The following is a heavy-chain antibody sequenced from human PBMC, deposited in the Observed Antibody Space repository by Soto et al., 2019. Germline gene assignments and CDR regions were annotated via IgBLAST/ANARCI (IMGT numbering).Heavy chain of an antibody. J-gene: IGHJ5*02. CDR2: IYDTENA. D-gene: IGHD6-13*01. CDR1: GGSISSGGYY. Sequence: SETLSLTCSVSGGSISSGGYYWSWIRQPPGKGLEWIGYIYDTENAYYNPSLKSRGTISVDTSRNQFSLKLSSVTAADTAVYYCARESAAAENYNWFDPWGQGTLVTVSS. CDR3: ARESAAAENYNWFDP. V-gene: IGHV4-30-4*02.